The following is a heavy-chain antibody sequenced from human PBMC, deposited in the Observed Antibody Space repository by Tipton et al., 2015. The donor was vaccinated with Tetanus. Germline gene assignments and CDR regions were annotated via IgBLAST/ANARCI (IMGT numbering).Heavy chain of an antibody. CDR1: GGSISSYY. J-gene: IGHJ4*02. Sequence: TLSLTCTVSGGSISSYYWSWIRQPPGKGLEWTGYIYYSGSTNYNPSLNSRVTISVDTSKNQFSLKLSSVTAADTAVYYCARANGPGSYLDYWGQGTLVTVSS. CDR2: IYYSGST. D-gene: IGHD2-8*01. CDR3: ARANGPGSYLDY. V-gene: IGHV4-59*01.